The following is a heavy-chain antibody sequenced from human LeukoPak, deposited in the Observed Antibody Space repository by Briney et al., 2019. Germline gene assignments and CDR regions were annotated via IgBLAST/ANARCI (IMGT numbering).Heavy chain of an antibody. CDR3: AKDPTTASGYFDY. Sequence: GGSLRLSCAPSGFTFISYGMHWVRQAPGKGLGWVAFIRYDGSNKYYADSVKGRFTISRDNSKNTLYLQMNSLRAEDTAVYYCAKDPTTASGYFDYWGQGTLVTVSS. CDR2: IRYDGSNK. V-gene: IGHV3-30*02. J-gene: IGHJ4*02. D-gene: IGHD4-17*01. CDR1: GFTFISYG.